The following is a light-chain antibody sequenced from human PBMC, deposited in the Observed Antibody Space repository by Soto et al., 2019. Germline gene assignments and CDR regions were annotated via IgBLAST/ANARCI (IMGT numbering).Light chain of an antibody. CDR2: AND. V-gene: IGLV1-47*02. J-gene: IGLJ1*01. CDR3: CSYAGSLYV. CDR1: SSNIGSNY. Sequence: QSVLSQSPSASGTPGQRVTLSCSGRSSNIGSNYVYRFQQLPGTAPKLLIYANDQRPSGVPDRFSGSKSGTSASLAISGLRSEDEATYYCCSYAGSLYVFGTGTKLTVL.